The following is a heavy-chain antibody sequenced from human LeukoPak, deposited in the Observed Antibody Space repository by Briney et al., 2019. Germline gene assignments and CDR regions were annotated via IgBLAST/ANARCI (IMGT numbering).Heavy chain of an antibody. J-gene: IGHJ6*04. CDR2: INHSGST. V-gene: IGHV4-34*01. CDR3: ARGHAYYDFWSGYPDV. CDR1: GGSFSGYY. Sequence: SETLSLTCAVYGGSFSGYYWSWIRQPPGKGLEWIGEINHSGSTNYNPSLKSRVTISLDTSQSQFSLKLISGTAADTAVYYCARGHAYYDFWSGYPDVWGKGTTVTVSS. D-gene: IGHD3-3*01.